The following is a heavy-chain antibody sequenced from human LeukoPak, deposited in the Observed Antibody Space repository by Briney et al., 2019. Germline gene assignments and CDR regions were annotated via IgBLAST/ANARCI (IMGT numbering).Heavy chain of an antibody. Sequence: GGSLRLSCAASGFIFSRYWMSWVRQAPGKGLEWVANIKEDGSEKYYVDSVKGRFTISRDNGKSSLYLQMNSLRAEDTALYYCARLEKYYYDSTFDIWGQGTMVTVSS. CDR1: GFIFSRYW. V-gene: IGHV3-7*01. CDR2: IKEDGSEK. J-gene: IGHJ3*02. CDR3: ARLEKYYYDSTFDI. D-gene: IGHD3-22*01.